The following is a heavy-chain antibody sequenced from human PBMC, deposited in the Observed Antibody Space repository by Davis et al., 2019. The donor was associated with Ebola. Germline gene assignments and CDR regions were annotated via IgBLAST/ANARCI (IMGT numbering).Heavy chain of an antibody. V-gene: IGHV1-3*01. J-gene: IGHJ4*02. CDR1: GYTFTSYA. CDR3: ARAHIVGSPEVGFDY. Sequence: ASVKVSCKASGYTFTSYAMHWVRQAPGQRLEWMGWINAGIGNTKYSQKFQGRVTITRDTSASTAYMELSSLRSEDTAVYYCARAHIVGSPEVGFDYWGQGTLVTVSS. D-gene: IGHD1-26*01. CDR2: INAGIGNT.